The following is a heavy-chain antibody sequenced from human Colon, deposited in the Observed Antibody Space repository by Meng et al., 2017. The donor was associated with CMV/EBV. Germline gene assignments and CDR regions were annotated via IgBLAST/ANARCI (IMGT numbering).Heavy chain of an antibody. V-gene: IGHV3-33*06. D-gene: IGHD2-2*01. CDR3: AKDRVVVPAAVPYYYYYGMDV. J-gene: IGHJ6*02. Sequence: GESLKISCAASGFTFSSYGMHWVRQAPGKGLEWVAVIWYDGSNKYYADSVKGRFTISRDNSKNTLYLQMNNLRAEDTAVYYCAKDRVVVPAAVPYYYYYGMDVWGQGTTVTVSS. CDR1: GFTFSSYG. CDR2: IWYDGSNK.